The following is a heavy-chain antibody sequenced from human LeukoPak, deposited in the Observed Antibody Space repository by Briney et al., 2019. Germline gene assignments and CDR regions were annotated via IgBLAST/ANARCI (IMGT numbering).Heavy chain of an antibody. CDR3: ARARLYSSSWYYFDY. J-gene: IGHJ4*02. CDR2: IYHSGST. V-gene: IGHV4-4*02. CDR1: GGSISSSNW. D-gene: IGHD6-13*01. Sequence: SGTLSLTCAVSGGSISSSNWWTWLRQPPGKGLEWIGEIYHSGSTNYNPSLKSRVTISVDRSKNQFSLKLSSVTAADTAVYYCARARLYSSSWYYFDYWGQGTLVTVSS.